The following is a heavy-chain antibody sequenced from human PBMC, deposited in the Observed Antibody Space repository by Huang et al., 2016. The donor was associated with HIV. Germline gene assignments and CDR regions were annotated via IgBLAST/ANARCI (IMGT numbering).Heavy chain of an antibody. CDR3: ARGQGGYYYYYMDV. J-gene: IGHJ6*03. CDR1: GGSFSGYY. CDR2: INHSEST. Sequence: QVQLQQWGAGLLRPSETLSLTFAVYGGSFSGYYGTWIRQPPGKGLEWIGEINHSESTNYNPSLKSRVTISVDTSRNQFSLTLTSVTAADTAVYYCARGQGGYYYYYMDVWGKGTTVTVSS. V-gene: IGHV4-34*01.